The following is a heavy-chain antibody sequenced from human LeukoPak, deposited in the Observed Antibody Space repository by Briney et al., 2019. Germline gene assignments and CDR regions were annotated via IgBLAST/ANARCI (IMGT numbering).Heavy chain of an antibody. D-gene: IGHD3-10*01. CDR2: ISSSGSTI. J-gene: IGHJ4*02. CDR3: ARASSWFGDFDY. V-gene: IGHV3-48*03. CDR1: GFTFSSYE. Sequence: PGGSLRLSCAASGFTFSSYEMNWVRQAPGKGLEWVPYISSSGSTIYYADSVKGRFTISRDNAKNSLYLQMNSLRAEDTAVYYCARASSWFGDFDYWGQGTLVTVSS.